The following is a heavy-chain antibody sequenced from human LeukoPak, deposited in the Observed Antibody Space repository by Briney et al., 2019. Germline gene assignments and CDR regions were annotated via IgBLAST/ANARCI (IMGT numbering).Heavy chain of an antibody. CDR1: GYSFTSYW. D-gene: IGHD3-22*01. CDR2: IYPGDSDT. CDR3: ARLGSDYYDSSGYYYELGY. Sequence: GESLKISCKGSGYSFTSYWIGWVRQMPGKGLEWMGIIYPGDSDTRYSPSFQGQVTISADKSTSTAYLQWSSLKASDTAMYYCARLGSDYYDSSGYYYELGYWGQGTLVTVSS. J-gene: IGHJ4*02. V-gene: IGHV5-51*01.